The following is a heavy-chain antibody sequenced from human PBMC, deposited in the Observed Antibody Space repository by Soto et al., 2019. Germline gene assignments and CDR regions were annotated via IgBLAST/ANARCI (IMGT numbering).Heavy chain of an antibody. CDR3: AKDVKGLRSFYFDY. J-gene: IGHJ4*02. V-gene: IGHV3-23*01. CDR1: GFTFSHYA. CDR2: IGGSAGNT. Sequence: GGSLRLSCAASGFTFSHYAMNWVRQAPGKGLEWVSVIGGSAGNTYYADSVKGRFTISRDNSKNTLYLQMNSLRAEDTAVYYCAKDVKGLRSFYFDYWGQGTLVTVSS.